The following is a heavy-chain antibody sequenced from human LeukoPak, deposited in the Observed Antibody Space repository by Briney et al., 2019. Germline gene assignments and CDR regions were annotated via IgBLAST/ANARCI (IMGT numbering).Heavy chain of an antibody. CDR2: IRSKANSYAT. CDR3: TRPSPYYDFWSGSSLYYMDV. J-gene: IGHJ6*03. V-gene: IGHV3-73*01. D-gene: IGHD3-3*01. CDR1: GFTFSGSA. Sequence: GGSLRLSCAASGFTFSGSAMHWVRQASGKGLEWVGRIRSKANSYATAYAASVKGRFTISRDDSKNTAYLQMNSLKTEDTAVYYCTRPSPYYDFWSGSSLYYMDVWGKGTTVTVSS.